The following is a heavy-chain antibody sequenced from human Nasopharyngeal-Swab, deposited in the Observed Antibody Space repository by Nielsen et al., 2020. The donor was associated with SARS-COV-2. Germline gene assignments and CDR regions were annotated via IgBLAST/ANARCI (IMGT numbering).Heavy chain of an antibody. CDR1: GFTFSSYA. D-gene: IGHD6-13*01. J-gene: IGHJ6*02. CDR3: ARDQGSSWYTYYYYGMDV. V-gene: IGHV3-30*04. Sequence: GGSLRLSCAASGFTFSSYAMHWVRQAPGKGLEWVAVISYDGRKKYYADSVKGRFTISRDNSKNTLYLQMNSLRAEDTAVYYCARDQGSSWYTYYYYGMDVWGQGTTVTVSS. CDR2: ISYDGRKK.